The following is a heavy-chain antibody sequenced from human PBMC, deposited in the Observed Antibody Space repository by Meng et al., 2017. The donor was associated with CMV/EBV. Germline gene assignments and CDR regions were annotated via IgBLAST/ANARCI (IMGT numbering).Heavy chain of an antibody. CDR2: INLGDSNT. D-gene: IGHD2-15*01. CDR1: VIIFNNDY. CDR3: AREYPATWYFDH. V-gene: IGHV1-46*02. Sequence: QGRGFRAGAKLKRPWSLLKCYCKASVIIFNNDYIRLVRQAPGRGLEWMGMINLGDSNTNVAHKLQGRLSMTRYTSTSTVYMDLGSLRSEATALYYCAREYPATWYFDHWGQGTLVTVSS. J-gene: IGHJ4*02.